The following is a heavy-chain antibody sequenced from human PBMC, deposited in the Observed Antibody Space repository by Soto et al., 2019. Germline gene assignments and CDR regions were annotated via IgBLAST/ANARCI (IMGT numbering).Heavy chain of an antibody. J-gene: IGHJ3*02. V-gene: IGHV3-7*05. CDR1: GFTFRSYW. CDR2: IKQDGSEK. CDR3: AGDRQQLVEAFDI. D-gene: IGHD6-13*01. Sequence: GGSMELSSAASGFTFRSYWMSWVRQAPGKGLEWVANIKQDGSEKYYVDSVKGRFTISRDNAKNSLYLQMNSLRAEDTAVYYCAGDRQQLVEAFDIWGQGTMVTVSS.